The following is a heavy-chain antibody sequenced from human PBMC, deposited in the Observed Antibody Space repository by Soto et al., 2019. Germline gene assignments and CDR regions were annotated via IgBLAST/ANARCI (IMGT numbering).Heavy chain of an antibody. CDR1: GYTFTGYY. D-gene: IGHD4-17*01. CDR3: ARDHRYGGNDYSYYGMDV. J-gene: IGHJ6*02. V-gene: IGHV1-2*04. CDR2: INPNSGGT. Sequence: ASVKVSCKASGYTFTGYYMHWVRQAPGQGLEWMGWINPNSGGTNYAQKFQGWVTMTRDTSISTAYMELSRLRSDDTAVYYCARDHRYGGNDYSYYGMDVRGQGPTVTVSS.